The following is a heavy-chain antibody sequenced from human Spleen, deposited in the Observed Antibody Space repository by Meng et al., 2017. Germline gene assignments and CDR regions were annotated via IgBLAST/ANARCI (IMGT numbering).Heavy chain of an antibody. Sequence: QVTLVQSGPEVNRPGASMKVSCKPSGYNFPDYYIHWVRRAPGQGLEWMGRINPKSGDTHYAQKFQARVTMTGDTSISTAYMELSGLRSDDTAMYYCARDEDISAAGKLFGDYWGQGTLVTVSS. V-gene: IGHV1-2*06. CDR1: GYNFPDYY. CDR2: INPKSGDT. CDR3: ARDEDISAAGKLFGDY. D-gene: IGHD6-25*01. J-gene: IGHJ4*02.